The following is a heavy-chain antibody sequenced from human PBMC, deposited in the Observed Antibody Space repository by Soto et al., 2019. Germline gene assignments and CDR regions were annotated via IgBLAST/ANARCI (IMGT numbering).Heavy chain of an antibody. J-gene: IGHJ6*02. D-gene: IGHD5-12*01. Sequence: ASVKVSCKASGYTFTSYGISWVRQAPGQGLEWMGWISAYNGNTNYAQKLQGRVTMTTDTSTSTAYMELRSLRSDDTAVYYCARDRPGEGYSGYPLDYYYGMDVWGQGTTVTVSS. V-gene: IGHV1-18*04. CDR3: ARDRPGEGYSGYPLDYYYGMDV. CDR1: GYTFTSYG. CDR2: ISAYNGNT.